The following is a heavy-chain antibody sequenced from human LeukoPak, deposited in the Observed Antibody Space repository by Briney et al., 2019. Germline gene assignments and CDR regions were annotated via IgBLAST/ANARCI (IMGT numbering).Heavy chain of an antibody. D-gene: IGHD6-6*01. V-gene: IGHV1-8*01. CDR1: GYTFTSYD. J-gene: IGHJ4*02. CDR2: MNPNSGNT. CDR3: ARETGVAARVSIDY. Sequence: ASVKVSCKASGYTFTSYDINWVRQATGQGLEWMGWMNPNSGNTGYAQKFQGRVTMTRDTSTSTVYMELSSLRSEDTAVYYCARETGVAARVSIDYWGQGTLVTVSS.